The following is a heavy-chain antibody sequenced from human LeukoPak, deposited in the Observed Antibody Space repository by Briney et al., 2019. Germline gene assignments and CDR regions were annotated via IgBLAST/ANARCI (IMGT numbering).Heavy chain of an antibody. CDR3: AREEGDCGGDCYSSGLLVPGAFDI. CDR2: INHSGST. J-gene: IGHJ3*02. V-gene: IGHV4-34*01. CDR1: GGSFSGYY. D-gene: IGHD2-21*02. Sequence: PSETLSLTCAVCGGSFSGYYWSWIRQPPGKGLEWIGEINHSGSTNYNPSLKSRVTISVDTSKNQFSLKLSSVTAADTAVYYCAREEGDCGGDCYSSGLLVPGAFDIWGQGTMVTVSS.